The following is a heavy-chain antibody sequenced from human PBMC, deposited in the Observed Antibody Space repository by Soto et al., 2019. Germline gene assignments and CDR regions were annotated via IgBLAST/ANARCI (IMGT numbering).Heavy chain of an antibody. V-gene: IGHV1-2*04. Sequence: ASVKVSCKASGYTFTGYYMHWVRQAPGQGLEWMGWINPNSGGTNYAQKFQGWVTMTTDTSTSTAYMELRSLRSDDTAVYYCARDYYDSSGPVDYWGQGTLVTVSS. J-gene: IGHJ4*02. CDR1: GYTFTGYY. CDR3: ARDYYDSSGPVDY. CDR2: INPNSGGT. D-gene: IGHD3-22*01.